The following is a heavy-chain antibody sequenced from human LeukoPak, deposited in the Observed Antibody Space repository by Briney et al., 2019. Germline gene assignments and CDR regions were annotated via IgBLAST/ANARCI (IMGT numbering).Heavy chain of an antibody. V-gene: IGHV1-69*13. D-gene: IGHD1-26*01. CDR1: GGTFSSYA. CDR3: ARAVYSGSYYLPFDY. Sequence: ASVKVSCKASGGTFSSYAISWVRQAPGQGLEWMGGIIPIFGTANYAQKFQGRVTITADESTSTAYMELSSLRSEDTAVYYCARAVYSGSYYLPFDYWGQGTLVTVSS. CDR2: IIPIFGTA. J-gene: IGHJ4*02.